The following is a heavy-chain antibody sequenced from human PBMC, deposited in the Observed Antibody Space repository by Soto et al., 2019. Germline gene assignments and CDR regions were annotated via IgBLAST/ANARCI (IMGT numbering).Heavy chain of an antibody. V-gene: IGHV3-48*02. CDR2: ISSRSGTI. CDR1: GFTFINYN. J-gene: IGHJ6*02. CDR3: ARDCGKGYGMDV. Sequence: PGGSLRLSCVASGFTFINYNMNWVRQAPGKGLEWVSYISSRSGTIYYADSVKGRFTISRDNAKNSLYLQMNSLRDEDTAVYYCARDCGKGYGMDVWGQGTRVTVSS.